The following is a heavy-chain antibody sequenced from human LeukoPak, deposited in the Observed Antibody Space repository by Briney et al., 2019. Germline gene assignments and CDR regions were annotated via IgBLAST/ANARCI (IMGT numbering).Heavy chain of an antibody. V-gene: IGHV3-23*01. CDR2: LSGGGDSR. D-gene: IGHD3-10*01. Sequence: GGSLRLSCAASGFAFSNYAMSWVRQAPGKGLEWVSTLSGGGDSRYYADSVMGRFTISRDNSKNTLYLQMNSLRAEDTAVYYCAKAVRSMVTGGGYFDSWGQGTLVTVSS. J-gene: IGHJ4*02. CDR3: AKAVRSMVTGGGYFDS. CDR1: GFAFSNYA.